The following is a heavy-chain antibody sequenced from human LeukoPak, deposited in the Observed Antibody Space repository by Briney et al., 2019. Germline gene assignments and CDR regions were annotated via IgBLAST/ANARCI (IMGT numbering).Heavy chain of an antibody. J-gene: IGHJ4*02. Sequence: SGPTLVNPTQTLTLTCTFSGFSLSTNGVNVGWVRQPPGKALEWLALIYWDDDKRYSPSLKSRLTITKDTSKNQVVLTMTNMDPVDTATYYCAHRTAHMTGFDYWGQGTQVTVSS. D-gene: IGHD3-9*01. CDR3: AHRTAHMTGFDY. V-gene: IGHV2-5*02. CDR1: GFSLSTNGVN. CDR2: IYWDDDK.